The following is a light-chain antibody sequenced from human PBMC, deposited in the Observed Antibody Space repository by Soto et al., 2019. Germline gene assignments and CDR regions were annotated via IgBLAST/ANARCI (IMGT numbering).Light chain of an antibody. CDR2: RDD. Sequence: NFMLTQPHSVSESPGKTITISCARSRGSVASNYVQWFQQRPGSAPTTIIYRDDQRPSGVPDRFSASVDSSSNSASITISGLKTEDEADYYCQSYDRTNVVFGGGTKLTVL. J-gene: IGLJ2*01. V-gene: IGLV6-57*03. CDR3: QSYDRTNVV. CDR1: RGSVASNY.